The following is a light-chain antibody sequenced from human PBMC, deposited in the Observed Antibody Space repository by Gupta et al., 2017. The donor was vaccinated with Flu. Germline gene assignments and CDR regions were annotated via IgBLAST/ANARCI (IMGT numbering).Light chain of an antibody. V-gene: IGKV4-1*01. J-gene: IGKJ1*01. Sequence: DIVLTQSPDFLAVSLGERATINCKSSQSVFYSFNNKTYLAWYQQKPGQPPKVLIYWASTRESGVPYRFSGSGSGKDFTLTISSLQAEDVAVYYCQQHNSTPLTFGQGSKVEIK. CDR3: QQHNSTPLT. CDR1: QSVFYSFNNKTY. CDR2: WAS.